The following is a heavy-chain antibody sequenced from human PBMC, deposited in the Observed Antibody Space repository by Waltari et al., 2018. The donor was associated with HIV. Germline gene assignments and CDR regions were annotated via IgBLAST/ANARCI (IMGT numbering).Heavy chain of an antibody. J-gene: IGHJ3*02. Sequence: EVQLVESGGGLVKPGGALRLSCAASRFTFSTSSINWVGQAPGKGLEWVSSISGYSGDIDYADSVKGRFAIARDNAKNSRYLQMNSLRAEDTAVYYCARAQSHDAFDIWGQGTMVTVSS. CDR3: ARAQSHDAFDI. CDR1: RFTFSTSS. V-gene: IGHV3-21*01. CDR2: ISGYSGDI.